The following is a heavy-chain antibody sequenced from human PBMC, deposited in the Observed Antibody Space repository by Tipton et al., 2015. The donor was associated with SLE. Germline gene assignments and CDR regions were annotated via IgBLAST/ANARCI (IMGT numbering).Heavy chain of an antibody. CDR3: ATIDPDTESGVIPGDY. Sequence: TLSLTCTVSGASISRHYWTWIRQPPGKGLEWIGDIFHSGDTNYNPSLKSRVTISVDTSKNQFSLNLSSVTAADTALYYCATIDPDTESGVIPGDYWGQGILVTVSS. V-gene: IGHV4-59*11. CDR1: GASISRHY. CDR2: IFHSGDT. D-gene: IGHD2-15*01. J-gene: IGHJ4*02.